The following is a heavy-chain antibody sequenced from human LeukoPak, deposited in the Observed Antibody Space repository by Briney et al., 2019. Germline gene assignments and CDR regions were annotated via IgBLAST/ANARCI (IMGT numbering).Heavy chain of an antibody. CDR2: IYYSGST. J-gene: IGHJ6*03. CDR1: GGSISSYY. D-gene: IGHD2-2*01. Sequence: SETLSLTCTVSGGSISSYYWSWIRQPPGKGLEWIGYIYYSGSTNYNPSLKSRVTISVDTSKNQFSLKLSSVTAADTAVYHCAREYPVRGDYYYYYMDVWGKGTTVTVSS. CDR3: AREYPVRGDYYYYYMDV. V-gene: IGHV4-59*01.